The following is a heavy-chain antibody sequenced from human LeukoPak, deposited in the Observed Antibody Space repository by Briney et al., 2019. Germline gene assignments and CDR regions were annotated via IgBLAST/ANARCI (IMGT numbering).Heavy chain of an antibody. CDR2: ISSSSSYI. D-gene: IGHD6-19*01. CDR1: GFTFSSYV. V-gene: IGHV3-21*01. Sequence: GGSLRLSCAASGFTFSSYVMNWVRQAPGKGLEWVSSISSSSSYIYYADPVKGRFTISRDNAKNSLYLQMNSLRAEDTAVYYCAREIAVAGLSSWGQGTLVTVSS. J-gene: IGHJ5*02. CDR3: AREIAVAGLSS.